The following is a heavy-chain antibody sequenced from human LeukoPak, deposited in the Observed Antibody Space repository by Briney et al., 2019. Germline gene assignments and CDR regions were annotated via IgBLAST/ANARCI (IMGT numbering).Heavy chain of an antibody. D-gene: IGHD3-22*01. CDR3: ARGQYYYDSSGYYYYYYYYMDV. J-gene: IGHJ6*03. V-gene: IGHV1-69*06. CDR1: GGTFSSYA. CDR2: IIPIFGTA. Sequence: ASVKVSCKASGGTFSSYAISWVRQAPGQGLEWMGGIIPIFGTANYAQKFQGRVTITADKSTSTAYMELSSLRSEDTAVYYCARGQYYYDSSGYYYYYYYYMDVWGKGTTVTVSS.